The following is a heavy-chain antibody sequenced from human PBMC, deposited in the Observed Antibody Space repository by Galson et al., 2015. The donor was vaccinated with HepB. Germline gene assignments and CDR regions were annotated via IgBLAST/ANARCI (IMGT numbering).Heavy chain of an antibody. CDR1: GFTFSDYP. CDR3: VDDLIGVDH. Sequence: SLRLSCAASGFTFSDYPMFWVRQAPGKGLEHVSALSPNGDTTYYAESVKGRFTISRDNSKNVLYLQTSSLRAEDSAVYYCVDDLIGVDHWGQGTLVTVSS. D-gene: IGHD7-27*01. CDR2: LSPNGDTT. J-gene: IGHJ4*02. V-gene: IGHV3-64D*06.